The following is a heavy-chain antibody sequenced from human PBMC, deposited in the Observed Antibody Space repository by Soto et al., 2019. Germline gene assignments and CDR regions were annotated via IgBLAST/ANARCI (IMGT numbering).Heavy chain of an antibody. CDR2: IYWDDDK. CDR1: GFSLSTSGGG. J-gene: IGHJ4*02. V-gene: IGHV2-5*02. D-gene: IGHD3-22*01. CDR3: AHRLGVPYYDSSGNFDY. Sequence: GSGRTLVNPTQTLTLTCTFSGFSLSTSGGGVGWIRQPPGKALEWLALIYWDDDKRYSPSLKSRLTITKDTSKNQVVLTMTNMDPVDTATYFCAHRLGVPYYDSSGNFDYWGQGTPVTVSS.